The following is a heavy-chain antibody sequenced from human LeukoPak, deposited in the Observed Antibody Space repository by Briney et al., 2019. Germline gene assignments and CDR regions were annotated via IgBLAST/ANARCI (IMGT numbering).Heavy chain of an antibody. V-gene: IGHV4-38-2*02. Sequence: PSETLSLTCTVSGYSISSGYYWGWIRQPPGQGLEWIGSIYHSGSTYYNPSLKSRVTISGDTSKNQFSLRLSPVTAADTAVYCCARASYSYDINGWVPFDYWGQGTLVTVSS. J-gene: IGHJ4*02. CDR2: IYHSGST. CDR1: GYSISSGYY. CDR3: ARASYSYDINGWVPFDY. D-gene: IGHD3-22*01.